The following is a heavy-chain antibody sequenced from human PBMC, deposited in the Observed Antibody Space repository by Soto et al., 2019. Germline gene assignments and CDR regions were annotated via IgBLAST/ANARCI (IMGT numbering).Heavy chain of an antibody. D-gene: IGHD6-13*01. CDR3: ARVMGQKGSGSGWFSY. Sequence: QVQLVESGGGVVQPGRSLRLSCAASGFSFSIYGMHWVRQAPGKGLEWVAGIWYDGSKKFYADSVEGRFTISRDNSKNTLDLKMNTLRAEDTAEYYCARVMGQKGSGSGWFSYWGQGTRVTVSS. V-gene: IGHV3-33*01. CDR2: IWYDGSKK. CDR1: GFSFSIYG. J-gene: IGHJ4*02.